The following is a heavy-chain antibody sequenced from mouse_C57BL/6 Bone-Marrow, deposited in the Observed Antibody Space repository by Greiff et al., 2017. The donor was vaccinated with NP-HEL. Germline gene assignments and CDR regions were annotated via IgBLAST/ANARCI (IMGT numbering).Heavy chain of an antibody. CDR2: INPYNGGT. Sequence: VQLQQSGPVLVKPGASVKMSCKASGYTFTDYYMNWVKQSHGKSLEWIGVINPYNGGTSYNQKFKGKATLTVDKSSSTAYMELNSLTSEDSAVYYCARRVKALLRYGFAYWGQGTLVTVSA. V-gene: IGHV1-19*01. D-gene: IGHD1-1*01. CDR3: ARRVKALLRYGFAY. CDR1: GYTFTDYY. J-gene: IGHJ3*01.